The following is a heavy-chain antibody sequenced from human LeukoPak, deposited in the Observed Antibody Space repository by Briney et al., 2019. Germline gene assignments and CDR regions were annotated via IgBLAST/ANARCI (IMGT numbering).Heavy chain of an antibody. CDR1: GGSISSGGYY. J-gene: IGHJ4*02. Sequence: SETLSLTCTVSGGSISSGGYYWSWIRQHPGKGLEWIGYIYYSGSTYYNPSLKSRVTISVDTSKNQFSLKLSSVTTADTAVYYCARGSHYYDSSGSTDYWGQGTLVTVSS. D-gene: IGHD3-22*01. CDR3: ARGSHYYDSSGSTDY. CDR2: IYYSGST. V-gene: IGHV4-31*03.